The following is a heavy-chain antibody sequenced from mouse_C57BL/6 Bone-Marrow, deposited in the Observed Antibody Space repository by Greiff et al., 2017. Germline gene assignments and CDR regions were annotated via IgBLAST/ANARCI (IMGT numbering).Heavy chain of an antibody. D-gene: IGHD2-4*01. CDR3: VYDYGLAWFAY. CDR2: ISSGSSTI. CDR1: GFTFSDYG. Sequence: EVKLVESGGGLVKPGGSLKLSCAASGFTFSDYGMHWVRQAPEKGLEWVAYISSGSSTIYYAATVQGRFTISSDNAKNTLFLQMTSLRSEDTAVYYCVYDYGLAWFAYWGQGTLVTVSA. J-gene: IGHJ3*01. V-gene: IGHV5-17*01.